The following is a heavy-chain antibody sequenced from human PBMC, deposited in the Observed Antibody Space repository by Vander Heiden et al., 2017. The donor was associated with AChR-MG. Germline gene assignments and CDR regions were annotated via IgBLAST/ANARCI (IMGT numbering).Heavy chain of an antibody. J-gene: IGHJ4*02. D-gene: IGHD6-19*01. CDR2: IKSKTAGGTI. V-gene: IGHV3-15*01. Sequence: EGQLVESGGDLVKPGGSLRLSCAGSGFAFRNAWMSWVRQAPGKGPEWVGRIKSKTAGGTIDYVAPVKDRFTISRDDSKNTVYLQMNSLKSEDTAVYYCTTDIAVAGTWSDWGQGTLVTVSS. CDR1: GFAFRNAW. CDR3: TTDIAVAGTWSD.